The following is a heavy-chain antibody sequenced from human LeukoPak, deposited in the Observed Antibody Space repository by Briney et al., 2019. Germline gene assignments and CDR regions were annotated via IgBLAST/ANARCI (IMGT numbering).Heavy chain of an antibody. Sequence: GGSLRLSCAASGFTFSSYSMNWVRQAPGKGLEWVSSISSSSSYIYYADSVKGRFTISRDNAKNSLYLQMKSLRAEDTAVYYCARGIPNGEATRYWGQGTLVTVSS. CDR2: ISSSSSYI. V-gene: IGHV3-21*01. J-gene: IGHJ4*02. CDR1: GFTFSSYS. CDR3: ARGIPNGEATRY. D-gene: IGHD5-12*01.